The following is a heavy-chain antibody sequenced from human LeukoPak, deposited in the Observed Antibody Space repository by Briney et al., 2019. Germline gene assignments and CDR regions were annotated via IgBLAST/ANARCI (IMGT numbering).Heavy chain of an antibody. J-gene: IGHJ6*02. D-gene: IGHD6-13*01. CDR1: GGSISSYY. CDR2: IYYYGSS. V-gene: IGHV4-59*01. Sequence: SETLSLTCTVSGGSISSYYWSWIWQPPGQGMELIGYIYYYGSSNYNPSLKSRVTISVDTSKNQFSLKLSSVAAADTAVYYCAKGGVDSSSWGYYYYGMDVWGQGTTVTVSS. CDR3: AKGGVDSSSWGYYYYGMDV.